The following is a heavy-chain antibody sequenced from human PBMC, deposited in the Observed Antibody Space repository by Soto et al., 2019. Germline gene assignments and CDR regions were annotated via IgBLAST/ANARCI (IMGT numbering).Heavy chain of an antibody. J-gene: IGHJ4*02. Sequence: EVQLVESGGGLVQPGGSLKLSCAASGFSFSDSAIHWVRQASGKGLEWVGRTRSKAHSYATAFAASVKGRFTISRDDSKNTVYLQMNSLKTEDTAVYYCNRHKVDYWGQGTLVTVSS. CDR2: TRSKAHSYAT. CDR1: GFSFSDSA. V-gene: IGHV3-73*02. CDR3: NRHKVDY.